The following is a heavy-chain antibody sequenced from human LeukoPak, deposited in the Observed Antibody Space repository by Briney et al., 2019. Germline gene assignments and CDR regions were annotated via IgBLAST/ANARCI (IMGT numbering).Heavy chain of an antibody. D-gene: IGHD3-3*01. Sequence: KPSETLSLTCTVSGGSISSSSYYWGWIRQPPGKGMEWIGSIYYSGSTYYNPSLKSRVTISVDTSKNQFSLKLSSVTAADTAVYYCARAYYDFWSGYYPDAFDIWGQGTMVTVSS. CDR2: IYYSGST. CDR3: ARAYYDFWSGYYPDAFDI. CDR1: GGSISSSSYY. J-gene: IGHJ3*02. V-gene: IGHV4-39*07.